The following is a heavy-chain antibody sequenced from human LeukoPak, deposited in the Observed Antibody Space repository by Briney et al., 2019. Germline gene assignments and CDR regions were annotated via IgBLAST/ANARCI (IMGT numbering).Heavy chain of an antibody. Sequence: SETLSLTCTVSGGSISSYYWSWIRQPPGKGLEWIGYIYYSGSTNYNPSLKSRVTISVDTSKNQFSLKLSSVTAADTAVYYCARAQGITIFGADYYYAMDGWGQGTTVTVSS. CDR3: ARAQGITIFGADYYYAMDG. D-gene: IGHD3-3*01. V-gene: IGHV4-59*01. CDR2: IYYSGST. CDR1: GGSISSYY. J-gene: IGHJ6*02.